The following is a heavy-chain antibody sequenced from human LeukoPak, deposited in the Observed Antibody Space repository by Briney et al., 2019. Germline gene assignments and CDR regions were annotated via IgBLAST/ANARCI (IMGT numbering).Heavy chain of an antibody. J-gene: IGHJ4*02. V-gene: IGHV3-7*04. CDR2: INQGGSEK. Sequence: GGSLRLSCAASGFTFTSHWMSWVRQAPGKGLEWVANINQGGSEKYHVDSVKGRFTISRDNAMSSLYLQMNSLRAEDTAVYYCARARYCSSTSCFDDYWGQGSLVTVSS. CDR3: ARARYCSSTSCFDDY. D-gene: IGHD2-2*01. CDR1: GFTFTSHW.